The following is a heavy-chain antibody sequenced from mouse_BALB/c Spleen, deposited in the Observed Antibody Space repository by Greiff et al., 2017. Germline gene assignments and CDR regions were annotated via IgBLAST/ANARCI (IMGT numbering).Heavy chain of an antibody. CDR3: ASYYGSSYYAMDY. J-gene: IGHJ4*01. Sequence: EVKLMESGPGLVKPSQSLSLTCTVTGYSITSDYAWNWIRQFPGNQLEWMGYISYSGSTSYNPSLKSRISITRDTSKNQFFLQLNSVTTEDTATYYCASYYGSSYYAMDYWGQGTSVTVSS. D-gene: IGHD1-1*01. CDR2: ISYSGST. V-gene: IGHV3-2*02. CDR1: GYSITSDYA.